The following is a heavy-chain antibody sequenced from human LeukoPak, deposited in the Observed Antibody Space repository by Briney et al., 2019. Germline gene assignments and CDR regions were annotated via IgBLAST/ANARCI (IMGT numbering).Heavy chain of an antibody. Sequence: GGSLRLSCAASGFTFSSYATHWVRQAPGKGLEWVAVISYDGSNKYYADSVKGRFTISRDNFKNTLYLQMNSLRAEDTAGYYCAREPSPNPLYSSSWYYFDYWGQGTLVTVSS. CDR1: GFTFSSYA. CDR2: ISYDGSNK. D-gene: IGHD6-13*01. V-gene: IGHV3-30*04. J-gene: IGHJ4*02. CDR3: AREPSPNPLYSSSWYYFDY.